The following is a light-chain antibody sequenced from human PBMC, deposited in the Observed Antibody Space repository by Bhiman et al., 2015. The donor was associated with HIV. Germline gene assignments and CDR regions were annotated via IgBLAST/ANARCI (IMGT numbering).Light chain of an antibody. V-gene: IGLV3-25*03. Sequence: SYELTQPPSVSVAPGKTATITCGGNNIATKSVHWHQQKPGQAPVLVIYKDSERPSGIPERFSGSSSGTTVTLTISGVQAEDEADYFCQSADSSVSNVVLGGGTKLTVL. CDR1: NIATKS. CDR2: KDS. J-gene: IGLJ2*01. CDR3: QSADSSVSNVV.